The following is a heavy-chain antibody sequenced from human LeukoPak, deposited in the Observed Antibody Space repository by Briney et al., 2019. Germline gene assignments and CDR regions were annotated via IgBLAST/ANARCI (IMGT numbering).Heavy chain of an antibody. CDR2: ISWNSGSI. CDR3: AKDQLWFGEFNAFDI. V-gene: IGHV3-9*01. D-gene: IGHD3-10*01. Sequence: PGRSLRLSCAASGFTFDDYAMHWVRQAPGKGLEWVSGISWNSGSIGYADSVKGRFTISRDNAKNSLYLQMNSLRAEDTALYYCAKDQLWFGEFNAFDIWGQGTMVTVSS. J-gene: IGHJ3*02. CDR1: GFTFDDYA.